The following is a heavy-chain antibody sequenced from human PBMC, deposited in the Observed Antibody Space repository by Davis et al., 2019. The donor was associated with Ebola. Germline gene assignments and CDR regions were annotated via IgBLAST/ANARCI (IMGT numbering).Heavy chain of an antibody. Sequence: GESLKISCAASGFSVSTTYMAWVRQAPGKGLKWLSYITSGGSTNSYADSVKGRFTVSRDNARNSLFLQMNSLREEDTGMYYCARGRWNYAMDYWGLGTLVIVSS. J-gene: IGHJ4*02. V-gene: IGHV3-48*02. CDR3: ARGRWNYAMDY. CDR1: GFSVSTTY. D-gene: IGHD1-7*01. CDR2: ITSGGSTN.